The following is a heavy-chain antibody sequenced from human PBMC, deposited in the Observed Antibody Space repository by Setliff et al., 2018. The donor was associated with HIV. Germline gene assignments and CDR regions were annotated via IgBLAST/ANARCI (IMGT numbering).Heavy chain of an antibody. V-gene: IGHV4-34*01. CDR1: GGSFNGYY. Sequence: SETLSLTCAVYGGSFNGYYWSWIRRPPGKGLEWIGEINHSGSTNYNPSLKSRVTISVDTSKNQFSLKLSSVTAADTAVYYCARHSPSDYWGQGTLVTVSS. CDR2: INHSGST. CDR3: ARHSPSDY. J-gene: IGHJ4*02.